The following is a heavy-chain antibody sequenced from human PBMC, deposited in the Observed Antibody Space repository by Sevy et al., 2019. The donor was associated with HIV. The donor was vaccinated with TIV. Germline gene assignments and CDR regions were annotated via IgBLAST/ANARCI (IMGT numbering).Heavy chain of an antibody. CDR1: GLTSRAFA. Sequence: GGSLRLSCQVTGLTSRAFAMSWVRQTPGKGLEWISSISGSGGLTQYADSVKGRFTISRDKSKGTVDLEMNSLRGDDTAVYYCAKPNWNFRADWYDTWGQGTLVTVSS. V-gene: IGHV3-23*01. CDR2: ISGSGGLT. D-gene: IGHD1-7*01. J-gene: IGHJ5*02. CDR3: AKPNWNFRADWYDT.